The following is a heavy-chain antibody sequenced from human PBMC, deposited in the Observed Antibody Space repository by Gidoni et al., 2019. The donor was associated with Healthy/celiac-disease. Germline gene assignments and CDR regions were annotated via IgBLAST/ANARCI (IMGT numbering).Heavy chain of an antibody. D-gene: IGHD2-2*01. Sequence: QVQLQESGPGLVKPSETLSLTCTVSGGSISSYYWSWIRQPPGKGLEWIGYIYYSGSTNYNPSLKSRVTISVDTSKNQYSLKLSSVTAADTAVYYCARGVRYCSSTSCYGRERGDYYYGMDVWGQGTTVTVSS. CDR1: GGSISSYY. CDR3: ARGVRYCSSTSCYGRERGDYYYGMDV. J-gene: IGHJ6*02. CDR2: IYYSGST. V-gene: IGHV4-59*01.